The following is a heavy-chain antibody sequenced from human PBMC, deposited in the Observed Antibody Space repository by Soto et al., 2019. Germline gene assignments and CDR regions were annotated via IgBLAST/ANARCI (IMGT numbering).Heavy chain of an antibody. CDR2: IYTSGST. J-gene: IGHJ6*02. CDR1: GGSISSYY. CDR3: ARDLGAGFGAYYYYYYGMDV. D-gene: IGHD3-10*01. Sequence: SETLSLTCTVSGGSISSYYWSWIRQPAGKGLEWIGRIYTSGSTNYNPSLKSRVTTSVDTSKNQFSLKLSSVTAADTAVYYCARDLGAGFGAYYYYYYGMDVWGQGTTVTVSS. V-gene: IGHV4-4*07.